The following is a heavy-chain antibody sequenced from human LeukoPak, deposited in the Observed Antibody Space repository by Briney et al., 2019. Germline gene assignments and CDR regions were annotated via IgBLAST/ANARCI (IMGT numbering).Heavy chain of an antibody. D-gene: IGHD1-1*01. CDR1: GYIFTNYD. V-gene: IGHV1-18*04. J-gene: IGHJ4*02. CDR3: TRATGGLSDY. CDR2: ISPYNGDT. Sequence: ASVTVSCKTSGYIFTNYDINWVRQAPGQGLEWMGWISPYNGDTKYAQKFQDRVTMSTDTSTSTTYMKLRSLRSDDTAVYYCTRATGGLSDYWGQGTLVTVSS.